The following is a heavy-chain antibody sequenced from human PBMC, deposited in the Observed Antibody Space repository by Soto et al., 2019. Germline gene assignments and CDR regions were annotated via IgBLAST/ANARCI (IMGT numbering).Heavy chain of an antibody. V-gene: IGHV4-31*03. CDR2: IYYSGST. D-gene: IGHD1-26*01. CDR1: GGSISSGGYY. J-gene: IGHJ4*02. CDR3: ARERSLVIGGFVLDY. Sequence: SETLSLTCTVSGGSISSGGYYWSWIRQHPGKGLEWIGYIYYSGSTYYNPSLKSRVTISVDTSKNQFSLKLSSVTAADTAVYYCARERSLVIGGFVLDYWGQGTLVTVSS.